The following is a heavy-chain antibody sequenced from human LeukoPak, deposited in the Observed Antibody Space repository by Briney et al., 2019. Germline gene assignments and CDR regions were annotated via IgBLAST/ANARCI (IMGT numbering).Heavy chain of an antibody. CDR3: ARGGDGYNLHY. V-gene: IGHV1-69*06. CDR1: GGTFSSYA. CDR2: IIPIFGTA. Sequence: SVKVSCKASGGTFSSYAISWVRQAPGQGLEWMGGIIPIFGTANYAQKFQGRVAITADKSTSTAYMELSSLRSEDTAVYYCARGGDGYNLHYWGQGTLVTVSS. J-gene: IGHJ4*02. D-gene: IGHD5-24*01.